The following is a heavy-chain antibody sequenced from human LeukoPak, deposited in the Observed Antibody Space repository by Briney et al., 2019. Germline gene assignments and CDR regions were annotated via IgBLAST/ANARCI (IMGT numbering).Heavy chain of an antibody. CDR1: GGSMSSYY. J-gene: IGHJ6*03. Sequence: SETLSLTCTVSGGSMSSYYWSWIRQPPGKGLEWLGYIYYSGSTNYNPSLKSRVTISIDTSKNQFSLKLNSVTAADTAVYYCARGNDYYYYMDVWGKETTVTVSS. D-gene: IGHD1-1*01. CDR3: ARGNDYYYYMDV. V-gene: IGHV4-59*01. CDR2: IYYSGST.